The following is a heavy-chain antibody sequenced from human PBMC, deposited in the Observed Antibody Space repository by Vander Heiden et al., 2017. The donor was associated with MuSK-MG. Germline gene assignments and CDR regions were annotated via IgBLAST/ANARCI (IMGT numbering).Heavy chain of an antibody. CDR1: GGSISSSSYY. Sequence: QLQLQESGPGLVKPSETLSLTCTVSGGSISSSSYYWGWIRQPPGKGLEWIGSIYYSGSTYYNPSLKSRVTISVDTSKNQFSLKLSSVTAADTAVYYCARVKGVVTAIRTLDAFDIWGQGTMVTVSS. CDR3: ARVKGVVTAIRTLDAFDI. J-gene: IGHJ3*02. D-gene: IGHD2-21*02. CDR2: IYYSGST. V-gene: IGHV4-39*01.